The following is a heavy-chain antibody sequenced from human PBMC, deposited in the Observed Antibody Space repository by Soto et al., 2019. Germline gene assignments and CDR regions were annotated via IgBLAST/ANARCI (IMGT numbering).Heavy chain of an antibody. Sequence: PSDTLSLTCAVSGGSISSGGYSWSWIRQPPWQGLEWIGFIYQSGSTYYNPSLKSRITISVDRSKNQFSLILNSVTAADTAVYYCATGRSASGKNYGMDVWGQGXTVTVYS. CDR2: IYQSGST. J-gene: IGHJ6*02. CDR3: ATGRSASGKNYGMDV. D-gene: IGHD6-19*01. V-gene: IGHV4-30-2*01. CDR1: GGSISSGGYS.